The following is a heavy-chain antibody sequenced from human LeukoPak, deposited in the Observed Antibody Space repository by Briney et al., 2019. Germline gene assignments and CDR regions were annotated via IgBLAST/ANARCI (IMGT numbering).Heavy chain of an antibody. CDR3: ARDGSYYGSGSYYNVYYFDY. J-gene: IGHJ4*02. V-gene: IGHV4-61*02. Sequence: PSQTLSLTCTVSGGSISSGSYYWSWIRQPAGKGLEWIGRIYTSGSTNYNPSLKSRVTMSVDTSKNQFSLKLSSVIAADTAVYYCARDGSYYGSGSYYNVYYFDYWGQGTLVTVSS. CDR1: GGSISSGSYY. CDR2: IYTSGST. D-gene: IGHD3-10*01.